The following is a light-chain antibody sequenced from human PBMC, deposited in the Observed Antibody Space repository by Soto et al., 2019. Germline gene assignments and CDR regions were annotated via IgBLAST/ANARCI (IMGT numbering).Light chain of an antibody. CDR1: SSNIGSNT. CDR3: AAWDDRLDVYV. CDR2: STS. V-gene: IGLV1-44*01. Sequence: QSVLTQPPSASGTPGQIVAISCSGSSSNIGSNTVTWYQQLPGTAPKLLIYSTSQRSSGVPGRFSGSKSGASASLSISGLQSEDGADYYCAAWDDRLDVYVFGTGTKLTVL. J-gene: IGLJ1*01.